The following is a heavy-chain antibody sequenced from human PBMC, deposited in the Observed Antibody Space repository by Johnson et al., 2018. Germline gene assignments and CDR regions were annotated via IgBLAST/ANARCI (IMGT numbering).Heavy chain of an antibody. CDR3: AKAPVGWLGEGAEYFQH. CDR1: GFTFDDYA. J-gene: IGHJ1*01. V-gene: IGHV3-9*01. CDR2: IRWNSGSI. D-gene: IGHD3-3*01. Sequence: VQLVESGGGVVRPGRSLRLSGAASGFTFDDYAMHWVRQAPGKGLDWVSGIRWNSGSIGYADSVNGRFTLSRDNAKNSLYLQMNSLAAEDTALYYCAKAPVGWLGEGAEYFQHWGQGTLVTVSS.